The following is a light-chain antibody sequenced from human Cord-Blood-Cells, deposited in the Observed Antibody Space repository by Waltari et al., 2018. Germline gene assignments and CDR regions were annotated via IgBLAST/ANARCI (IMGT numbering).Light chain of an antibody. V-gene: IGKV4-1*01. J-gene: IGKJ3*01. CDR2: WAS. CDR3: QNYYSTPPP. Sequence: DIVMTQSPDSLAVPLGGRCTNNCKSSQSVLYISNNKNYLAWYEKKPGQPPKLLIYWASTRKSVVPDLFSGSASGTDVTLTISGLQAEDVAVYDGQNYYSTPPPFGPGTKVDI. CDR1: QSVLYISNNKNY.